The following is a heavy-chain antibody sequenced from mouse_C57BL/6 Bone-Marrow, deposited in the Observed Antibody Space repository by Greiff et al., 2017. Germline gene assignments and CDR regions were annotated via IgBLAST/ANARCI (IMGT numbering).Heavy chain of an antibody. CDR3: ARSSLSPGFAY. D-gene: IGHD1-1*01. Sequence: QVQLQQSGAELVRPGTSVKLSCKASGYTFTSYWMHWVKQRPGQGLEWIGVIDPSDSYTNYNQKFKGKATLTVDTSSSTAYMQLSSLTSEDSAVYYCARSSLSPGFAYWGQGTLVTVSA. CDR1: GYTFTSYW. J-gene: IGHJ3*01. CDR2: IDPSDSYT. V-gene: IGHV1-59*01.